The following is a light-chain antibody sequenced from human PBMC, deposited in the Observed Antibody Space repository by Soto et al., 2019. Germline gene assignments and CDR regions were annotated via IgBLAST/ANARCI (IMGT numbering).Light chain of an antibody. CDR2: EVS. J-gene: IGLJ3*02. CDR3: SSYTSSSTPSWV. CDR1: SSDVGGYNY. Sequence: QSALTQPASVSGSLGQSITISCTGTSSDVGGYNYVSWYQQSPGKAPKLMIYEVSNRPSGVSNRFSGSKSGNTASLTISGLQAEDEADYYCSSYTSSSTPSWVFGGGTKLTVL. V-gene: IGLV2-14*01.